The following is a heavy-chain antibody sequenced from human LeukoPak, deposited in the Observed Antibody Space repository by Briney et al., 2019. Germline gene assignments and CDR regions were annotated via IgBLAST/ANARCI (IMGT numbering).Heavy chain of an antibody. Sequence: PGGSLRLSCAASGSTVSGNYMSWGRQAPGKGLEWVGRIRSKANSYATAYAASVKGRFTISRDDSKNTAYLQMNSLKTEDTAVYYCPVRVNDYGDYSVGYWGQGTLVTVSS. CDR3: PVRVNDYGDYSVGY. D-gene: IGHD4-17*01. J-gene: IGHJ4*02. V-gene: IGHV3-73*01. CDR1: GSTVSGNY. CDR2: IRSKANSYAT.